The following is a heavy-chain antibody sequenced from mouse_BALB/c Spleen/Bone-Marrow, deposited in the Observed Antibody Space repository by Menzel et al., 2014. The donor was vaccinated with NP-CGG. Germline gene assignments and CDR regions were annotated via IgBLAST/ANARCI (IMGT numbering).Heavy chain of an antibody. CDR3: ARYDYDVGYFDY. CDR1: GYPITSDYA. J-gene: IGHJ2*01. V-gene: IGHV3-2*02. D-gene: IGHD2-4*01. CDR2: ISYSGST. Sequence: VQLKQSGPGLVKPSQSLSLTCIVTGYPITSDYAWNWIRQFPGNKLEWMGYISYSGSTSYNPSLKSRISITRDTSKNQFFLQLNSVTTEDTATYYCARYDYDVGYFDYWGQGTTLTVSS.